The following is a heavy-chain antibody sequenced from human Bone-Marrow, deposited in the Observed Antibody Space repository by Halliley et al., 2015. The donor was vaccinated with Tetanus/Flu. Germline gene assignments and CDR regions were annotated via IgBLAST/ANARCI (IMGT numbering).Heavy chain of an antibody. J-gene: IGHJ4*02. Sequence: CAASGFTFSDYYMSWIRQAPGKGLEWISYIGGGGSIIYDADSVKGRFTISRDNAKNSLYLQMNSLRAEDTAVYYCARGVVVATAKTFGYWGQGTLVTVSS. CDR1: GFTFSDYY. CDR2: IGGGGSII. V-gene: IGHV3-11*01. D-gene: IGHD2-15*01. CDR3: ARGVVVATAKTFGY.